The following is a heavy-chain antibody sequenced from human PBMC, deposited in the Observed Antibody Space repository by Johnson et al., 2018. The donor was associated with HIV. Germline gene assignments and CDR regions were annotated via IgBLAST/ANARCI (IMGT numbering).Heavy chain of an antibody. V-gene: IGHV3-66*01. J-gene: IGHJ3*02. Sequence: VQLVESGGGLVQPGGSLRLSCEASGFTVSNNYMSWVRQAPGKGLEWVSVIYSGGYTYSADSVKGRFTISRDNSKNTLYLQMNSLRGEDTAVYYCAKVHSSSSNGFDIGGQGTMVTVSS. CDR3: AKVHSSSSNGFDI. CDR2: IYSGGYT. CDR1: GFTVSNNY. D-gene: IGHD6-6*01.